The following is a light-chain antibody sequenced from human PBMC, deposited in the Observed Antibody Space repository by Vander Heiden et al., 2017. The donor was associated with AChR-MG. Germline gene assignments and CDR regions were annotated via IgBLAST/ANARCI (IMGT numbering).Light chain of an antibody. Sequence: AIQLTQSPSSLSASVGDRVTITCRASQGISSSLAWYQQKPGKGPKLLIYDASTLESGVPSRFSGSGSGRDFALTISSLQPEDFATYYGTLKFTFGPGTKVDIK. V-gene: IGKV1-13*02. CDR1: QGISSS. J-gene: IGKJ3*01. CDR2: DAS. CDR3: TLKFT.